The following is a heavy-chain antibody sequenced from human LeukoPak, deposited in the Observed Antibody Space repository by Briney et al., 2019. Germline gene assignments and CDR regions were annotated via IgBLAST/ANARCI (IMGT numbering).Heavy chain of an antibody. CDR2: IYTSGST. Sequence: SETLSLTCTVSGGSISSYYWSWIRQPAGKGLEWIGRIYTSGSTNYNPPLKNRVTMSVDTSKNQFSLKLSSVTAADTAVYYCASEGNTVTTNYYYYYMDVWGKGTTVTVSS. J-gene: IGHJ6*03. D-gene: IGHD4-17*01. CDR3: ASEGNTVTTNYYYYYMDV. CDR1: GGSISSYY. V-gene: IGHV4-4*07.